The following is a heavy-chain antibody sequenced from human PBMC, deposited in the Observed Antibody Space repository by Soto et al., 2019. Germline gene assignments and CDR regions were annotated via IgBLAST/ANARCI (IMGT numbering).Heavy chain of an antibody. CDR1: GFTFSSYG. D-gene: IGHD3-3*01. CDR2: IWYDGSNK. V-gene: IGHV3-33*01. CDR3: EREDIWSGYLKYYFEY. Sequence: QVQLVESGGGVVQPGRSLRLSCAASGFTFSSYGMHWVRQAPGKGLEWVAVIWYDGSNKYYADSVKGRFTIARDNSKNALSQKMDWLIAEAKVLYYCEREDIWSGYLKYYFEYWGQSTLVTVSS. J-gene: IGHJ4*02.